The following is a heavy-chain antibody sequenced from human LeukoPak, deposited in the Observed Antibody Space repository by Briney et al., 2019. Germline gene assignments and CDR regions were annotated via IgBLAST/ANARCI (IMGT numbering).Heavy chain of an antibody. V-gene: IGHV3-30*04. CDR3: ARSAAAGRIVATFGY. CDR1: GFTFSTFA. J-gene: IGHJ4*02. CDR2: LSYDGSSK. D-gene: IGHD5-12*01. Sequence: GRSLRLSCAASGFTFSTFAMHRVRQAPGKGLEWVAILSYDGSSKYYADSVKGRFTISRDNSKKTLYLQMNSLRTEDTAVYYCARSAAAGRIVATFGYWGQGTLVTVSS.